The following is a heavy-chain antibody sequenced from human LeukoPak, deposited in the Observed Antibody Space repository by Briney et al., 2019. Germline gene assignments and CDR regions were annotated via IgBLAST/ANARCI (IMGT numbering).Heavy chain of an antibody. D-gene: IGHD4-17*01. Sequence: GGSLRLSCAASGFTVSSNYMSWVRQAPGKGLEWVSVIYSGGSTYYADSVKGRFTISRDNSKNTLYLQMNSLRAEDTAVYYCAIGTVTTRGYDYWGQGTLVTVSS. V-gene: IGHV3-53*01. CDR3: AIGTVTTRGYDY. J-gene: IGHJ4*02. CDR1: GFTVSSNY. CDR2: IYSGGST.